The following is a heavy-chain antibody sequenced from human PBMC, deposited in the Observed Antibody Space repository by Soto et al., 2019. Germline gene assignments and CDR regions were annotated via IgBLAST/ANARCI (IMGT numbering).Heavy chain of an antibody. CDR1: GFTFSSYA. Sequence: GGSLRLSCAASGFTFSSYAMNWVRQAPGKGLEWVSAISGSGGSTYYADSVKGRFTISRDNSKNTLYLQMNSLRAEDTAVYYCAKGYRGNVVFYYGMDVWGQGTMVTVSS. CDR3: AKGYRGNVVFYYGMDV. CDR2: ISGSGGST. V-gene: IGHV3-23*01. D-gene: IGHD1-26*01. J-gene: IGHJ6*02.